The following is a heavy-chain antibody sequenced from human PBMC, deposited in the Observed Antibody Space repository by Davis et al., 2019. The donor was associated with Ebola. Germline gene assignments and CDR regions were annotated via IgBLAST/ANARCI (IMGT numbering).Heavy chain of an antibody. V-gene: IGHV3-48*04. CDR1: GFTFSSYS. J-gene: IGHJ6*02. CDR2: ISSSSSTI. Sequence: ESLKISCAASGFTFSSYSMNWVRQAPGKGLEWVSYISSSSSTIYYADSVKGRFTISRDNAKNSLYLQMNSLRAEDTAVYYCARRDYYGSESYYKGGMDVWGQGTTVTVSS. CDR3: ARRDYYGSESYYKGGMDV. D-gene: IGHD3-10*01.